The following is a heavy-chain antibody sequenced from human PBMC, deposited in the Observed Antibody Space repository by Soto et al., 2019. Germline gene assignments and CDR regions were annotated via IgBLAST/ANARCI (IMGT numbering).Heavy chain of an antibody. J-gene: IGHJ4*02. V-gene: IGHV3-21*01. Sequence: GGSMRLSCAASVFTFSTYSMNWVRQAPGKGLEWVSSMSSSNNYIYYAESVKGRFTISRDNAKSSLYLQMNSLRAEDTAVDYCLRENRQLVIDYWDYWGLGKLRTGS. CDR2: MSSSNNYI. CDR1: VFTFSTYS. CDR3: LRENRQLVIDYWDY. D-gene: IGHD6-6*01.